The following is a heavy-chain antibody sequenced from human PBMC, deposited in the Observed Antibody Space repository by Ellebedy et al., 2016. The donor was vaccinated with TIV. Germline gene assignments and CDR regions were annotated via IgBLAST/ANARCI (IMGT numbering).Heavy chain of an antibody. CDR3: ARQKRSDRVTLMSFDT. CDR2: IYYNGST. Sequence: MPSETLSLTCTVSGGSINTRNSSWGWIRQPPGKGLEWIATIYYNGSTHYAPSLKSRVTISVDTPKNHFSLRLNSVTATDTSVYYCARQKRSDRVTLMSFDTWGRGTLVTVSS. V-gene: IGHV4-39*01. J-gene: IGHJ4*02. D-gene: IGHD3-16*01. CDR1: GGSINTRNSS.